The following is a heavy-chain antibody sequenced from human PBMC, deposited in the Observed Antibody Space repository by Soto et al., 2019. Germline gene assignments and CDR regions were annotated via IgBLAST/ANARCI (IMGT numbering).Heavy chain of an antibody. D-gene: IGHD3-3*01. CDR1: GFTFSSYA. CDR2: ISGSGGST. CDR3: ARDQYYDFWSGYWNDAFDI. V-gene: IGHV3-23*01. Sequence: GGSLRLSCAASGFTFSSYAMSWVRQAPGKGLEWVSAISGSGGSTYYADSVKGRFTISRDNSKNTLYLQMNSLRAEDTAVYYCARDQYYDFWSGYWNDAFDIWGQGTMVTVSS. J-gene: IGHJ3*02.